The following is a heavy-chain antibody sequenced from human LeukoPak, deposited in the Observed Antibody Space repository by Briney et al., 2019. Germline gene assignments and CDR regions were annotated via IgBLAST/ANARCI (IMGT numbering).Heavy chain of an antibody. CDR2: MNPNSGNT. D-gene: IGHD3-9*01. V-gene: IGHV1-8*01. CDR3: ARGSHWSFGILTGYYKKYYYYGMDV. J-gene: IGHJ6*02. CDR1: GYTFTSYD. Sequence: ASVKVSCKASGYTFTSYDINWVRQATGQGLEWMGWMNPNSGNTGYAQKFQGRVTMTRNTSISTAYMELSSLRSEDTAVYYCARGSHWSFGILTGYYKKYYYYGMDVWGQGTTVTVSS.